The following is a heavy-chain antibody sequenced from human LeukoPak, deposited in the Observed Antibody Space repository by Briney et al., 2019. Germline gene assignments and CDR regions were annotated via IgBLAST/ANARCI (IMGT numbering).Heavy chain of an antibody. V-gene: IGHV3-73*01. CDR2: IRSKADTYAT. J-gene: IGHJ4*02. CDR1: GFTFSDSA. CDR3: TREYSSGWPFDF. Sequence: GGSLRLSCAASGFTFSDSAIHWVRQAAGKGLEWVGRIRSKADTYATTYGASLKGRFTISRDDSRNRAYLQMSSLRTEDTAVYYCTREYSSGWPFDFWGQGTLVTVSS. D-gene: IGHD6-19*01.